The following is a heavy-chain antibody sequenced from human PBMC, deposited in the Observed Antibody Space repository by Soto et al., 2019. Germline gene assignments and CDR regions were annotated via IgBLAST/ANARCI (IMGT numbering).Heavy chain of an antibody. V-gene: IGHV1-18*01. CDR2: ISAYNGNT. D-gene: IGHD3-22*01. CDR1: GYTFTNFG. J-gene: IGHJ4*02. CDR3: AQTYYYDSSGYYYFDY. Sequence: ASVKVSCKASGYTFTNFGISWVRQAPGQGLEWMGWISAYNGNTNYAQNFQGRVTMTTDTSTSTAYMELRSLRSEDTAVYYCAQTYYYDSSGYYYFDYWGQGTLVTVSS.